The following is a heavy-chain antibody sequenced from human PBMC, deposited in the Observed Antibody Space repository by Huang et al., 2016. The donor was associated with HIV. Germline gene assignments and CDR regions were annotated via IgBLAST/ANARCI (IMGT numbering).Heavy chain of an antibody. CDR1: GFTFTNYG. J-gene: IGHJ4*02. D-gene: IGHD3-10*01. CDR2: VSANSGDI. CDR3: VRESLYFGDFLFDH. Sequence: QVQLVQSGAEVKRPGASLKVSCKTSGFTFTNYGFSWVRQAPGQGLEWLGWVSANSGDINCEVKFEGRVSMTTDTTSGTAYMELRRLTSDDTATYYCVRESLYFGDFLFDHWGQVTPVTVSA. V-gene: IGHV1-18*04.